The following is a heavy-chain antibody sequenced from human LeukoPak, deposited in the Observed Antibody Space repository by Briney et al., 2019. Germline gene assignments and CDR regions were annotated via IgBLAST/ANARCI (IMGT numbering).Heavy chain of an antibody. Sequence: SETLSLTCTVSGGSVSSRPHFWAWIRQTPGKGLEWIGTLYYTGSANYNPSLKSRVTMSVDTSKDHFSLNLSSVTATDTAVYFCVRLLGGYFAGNTFDIWGQGTVVSVSS. CDR2: LYYTGSA. CDR3: VRLLGGYFAGNTFDI. D-gene: IGHD3-9*01. CDR1: GGSVSSRPHF. V-gene: IGHV4-39*02. J-gene: IGHJ3*02.